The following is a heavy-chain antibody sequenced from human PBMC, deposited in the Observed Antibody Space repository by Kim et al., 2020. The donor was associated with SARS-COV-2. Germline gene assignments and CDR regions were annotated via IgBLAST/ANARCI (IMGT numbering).Heavy chain of an antibody. J-gene: IGHJ4*02. CDR2: ST. Sequence: STYYNPALKRRVTISVDTSKNQFSLKLSSVTAADTAVYYCARRLPYYFDYWGQGTLVTVSS. CDR3: ARRLPYYFDY. V-gene: IGHV4-39*01. D-gene: IGHD5-18*01.